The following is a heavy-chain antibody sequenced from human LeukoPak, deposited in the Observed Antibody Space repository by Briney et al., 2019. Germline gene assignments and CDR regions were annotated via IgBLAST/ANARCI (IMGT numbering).Heavy chain of an antibody. D-gene: IGHD1-1*01. CDR2: ISGSGGST. Sequence: QPGGSLRLSCAASGFTFSSYGMSWVRQAPGKGLEWVSAISGSGGSTYYADSVKGRFTISRDNSKNTLYLQMNSLRAEDTAVYYCAKHSGKLGRRCYFDYWGQGTLVTVSS. J-gene: IGHJ4*02. CDR3: AKHSGKLGRRCYFDY. CDR1: GFTFSSYG. V-gene: IGHV3-23*01.